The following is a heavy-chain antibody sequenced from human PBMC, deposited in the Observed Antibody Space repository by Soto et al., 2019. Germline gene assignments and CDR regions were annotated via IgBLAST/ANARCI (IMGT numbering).Heavy chain of an antibody. J-gene: IGHJ5*02. CDR2: ISSSSSTI. D-gene: IGHD2-2*01. Sequence: PGGSLRLSCAASGFTFSSYSMNWVRQAPGKGLEWVSYISSSSSTIYYADSVKGRFTISRDNAKNSLYLQMNSLRAEDTAVYYCAREYCSSTSCLNCFDPWGQGTLVTVAS. CDR3: AREYCSSTSCLNCFDP. CDR1: GFTFSSYS. V-gene: IGHV3-48*01.